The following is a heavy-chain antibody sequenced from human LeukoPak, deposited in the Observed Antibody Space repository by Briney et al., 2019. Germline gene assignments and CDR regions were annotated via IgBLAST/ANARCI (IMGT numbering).Heavy chain of an antibody. Sequence: GSLRLSCAASGFTFSSYSMNWVRQAPGKGLEWIGSIYYSGSTYYNPSLKSRVTISVDTSKNQFSLKLSSVTAADTAVYYCARLLGVPGIAVAADLWGRGTLVTVSS. CDR3: ARLLGVPGIAVAADL. J-gene: IGHJ2*01. V-gene: IGHV4-39*07. D-gene: IGHD6-19*01. CDR2: IYYSGST. CDR1: GFTFSSYS.